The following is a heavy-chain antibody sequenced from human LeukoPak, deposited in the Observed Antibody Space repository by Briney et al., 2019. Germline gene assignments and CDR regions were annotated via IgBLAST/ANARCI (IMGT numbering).Heavy chain of an antibody. D-gene: IGHD6-25*01. Sequence: SETLSLTCTVSGGSISSSSYYWGWIRQPPGKGLEWIGSIYYSGSTYYNPSLKSRVTISVDTSKNQFSLKLSSVTAADTAVYYCARHQGYSSDDAFDIWGQGTMVTVSS. V-gene: IGHV4-39*01. CDR2: IYYSGST. CDR3: ARHQGYSSDDAFDI. CDR1: GGSISSSSYY. J-gene: IGHJ3*02.